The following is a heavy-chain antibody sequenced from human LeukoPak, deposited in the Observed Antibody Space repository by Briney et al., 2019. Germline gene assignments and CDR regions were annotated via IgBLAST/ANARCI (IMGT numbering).Heavy chain of an antibody. D-gene: IGHD2-21*01. J-gene: IGHJ3*02. CDR3: VRDFSPYCGGDCYFDAFDI. Sequence: GGSLRLSCAASGVTFSSYWMSWVRQAPGKGLEWVANIKEDGSEKYYVDSVKGRFTISRDNAKNSLYLQMNSLRAEDTAVYYCVRDFSPYCGGDCYFDAFDIWGQGTVVTVSS. V-gene: IGHV3-7*01. CDR2: IKEDGSEK. CDR1: GVTFSSYW.